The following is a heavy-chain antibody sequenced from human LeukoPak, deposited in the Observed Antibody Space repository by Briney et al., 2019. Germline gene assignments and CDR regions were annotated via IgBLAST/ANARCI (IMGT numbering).Heavy chain of an antibody. V-gene: IGHV4-30-4*01. CDR2: TYYSGST. D-gene: IGHD1-1*01. Sequence: SETLSLTCTVSGGSISSGDYYWSWIRQPPGKGLEWIGYTYYSGSTYYNPSLKNRVSISVDTSKNQFSLNLSSVTAADTAVYYCARVLLEPGTNWFDPWGQGTLVTVSS. CDR1: GGSISSGDYY. CDR3: ARVLLEPGTNWFDP. J-gene: IGHJ5*02.